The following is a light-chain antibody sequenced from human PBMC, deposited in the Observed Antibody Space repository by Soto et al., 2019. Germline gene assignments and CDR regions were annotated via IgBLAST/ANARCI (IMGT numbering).Light chain of an antibody. J-gene: IGKJ5*01. CDR1: QSLVSSDGDTY. V-gene: IGKV2-30*01. Sequence: DIVMTQSPLSLPVTLGQPASISCTSSQSLVSSDGDTYLNWFQQRPGQSPRRLIYKVSNREYGVPDRFSGSGSGTDCTLKSSRVEADNVGVYYCMQGTQWLTITIGHETRLEIK. CDR2: KVS. CDR3: MQGTQWLTIT.